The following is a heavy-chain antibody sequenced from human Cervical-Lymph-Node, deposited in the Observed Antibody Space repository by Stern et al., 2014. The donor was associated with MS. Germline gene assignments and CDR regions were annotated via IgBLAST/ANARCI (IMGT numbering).Heavy chain of an antibody. Sequence: VQLGQSGAEVKKPGASVKVSCKASGYTFTSYGISWVRQAPGQGLEWMGWISAYNGKTNYAQKLQGRVTMTTDNSTSTAYMERRSLRSDDTAVYYCARDHQWFGEFPSDYWGQGTLVTVSS. CDR3: ARDHQWFGEFPSDY. V-gene: IGHV1-18*01. J-gene: IGHJ4*02. CDR1: GYTFTSYG. D-gene: IGHD3-10*01. CDR2: ISAYNGKT.